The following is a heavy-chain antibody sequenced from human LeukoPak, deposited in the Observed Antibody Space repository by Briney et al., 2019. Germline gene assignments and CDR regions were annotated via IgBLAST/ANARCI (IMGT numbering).Heavy chain of an antibody. CDR3: ARHFIVATFFDY. CDR2: IIPIFGTA. V-gene: IGHV1-69*13. J-gene: IGHJ4*02. Sequence: SVKVSCKASGGTFSSYAISWVRQAPGQGLEWMGGIIPIFGTANYAQKFQGRVTITADESTSTAYMELSSLRSEDTAVYYCARHFIVATFFDYWGQGTLVTVSS. D-gene: IGHD5-12*01. CDR1: GGTFSSYA.